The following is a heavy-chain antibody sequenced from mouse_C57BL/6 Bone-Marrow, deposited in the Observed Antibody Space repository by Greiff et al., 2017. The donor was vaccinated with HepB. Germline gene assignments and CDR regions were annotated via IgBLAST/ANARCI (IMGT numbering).Heavy chain of an antibody. V-gene: IGHV1-15*01. J-gene: IGHJ2*01. CDR3: TKGLRSYYFDY. Sequence: LVESGAELVRPGASVTLSCKASGYTFTDYEMHWVKQTPVHGLEWIGAIDPETGGTAYNQKFKGKAILTADKSSSTAYMELRSLTSEDSAVYYCTKGLRSYYFDYWGQGTTLTVSS. D-gene: IGHD3-2*02. CDR2: IDPETGGT. CDR1: GYTFTDYE.